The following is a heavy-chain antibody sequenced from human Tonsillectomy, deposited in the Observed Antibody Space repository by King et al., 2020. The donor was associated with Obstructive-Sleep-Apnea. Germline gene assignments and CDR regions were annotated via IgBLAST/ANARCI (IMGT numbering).Heavy chain of an antibody. V-gene: IGHV4-59*01. CDR1: GVSISTYY. CDR3: ARTNYWFDP. J-gene: IGHJ5*02. CDR2: IYYTGST. Sequence: QLQESGPGLVKPSETLSLTCTVSGVSISTYYWSWIRQAPGKGLEWVGYIYYTGSTNNNPSLKSRVTMSLDTSKNQFSLNLSSVTAADTAVYYCARTNYWFDPWGQGTLVTVSS. D-gene: IGHD5-24*01.